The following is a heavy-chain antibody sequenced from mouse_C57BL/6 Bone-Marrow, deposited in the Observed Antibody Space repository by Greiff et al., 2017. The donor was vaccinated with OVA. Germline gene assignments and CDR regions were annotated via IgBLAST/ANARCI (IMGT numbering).Heavy chain of an antibody. Sequence: VQLKQPGAELVRPGSSVKLFCKASGYTFTSYWMDWVKQRPGQGLEWIGNIYPSDSETHYNQKFKDKATLTVDKSSSTAYMQLSSLTSEDSAVYYCARWLLRYFDVWGTGTTVTVSS. CDR2: IYPSDSET. CDR3: ARWLLRYFDV. D-gene: IGHD2-3*01. V-gene: IGHV1-61*01. CDR1: GYTFTSYW. J-gene: IGHJ1*03.